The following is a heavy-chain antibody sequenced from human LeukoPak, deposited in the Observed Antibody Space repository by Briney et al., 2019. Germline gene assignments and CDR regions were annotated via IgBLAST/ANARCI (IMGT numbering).Heavy chain of an antibody. J-gene: IGHJ4*02. Sequence: GGSLRLSCAAPGFTLIDYYMSWIRQAPGKGLEWVSYISSSSSYTNYADSVKGRFTISRDNAKNSLYLQMNSLRAEDTAVYYCARVNSMSTPNYFDYLGQGRLVTVSS. CDR2: ISSSSSYT. CDR1: GFTLIDYY. D-gene: IGHD4-23*01. CDR3: ARVNSMSTPNYFDY. V-gene: IGHV3-11*05.